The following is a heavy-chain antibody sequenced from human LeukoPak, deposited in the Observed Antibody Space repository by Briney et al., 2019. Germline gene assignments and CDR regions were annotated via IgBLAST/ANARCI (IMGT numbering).Heavy chain of an antibody. Sequence: GRSLRPSCAASGFTFSSYGMHWVRQAPGKGLEWVSYISSSGSTIYYADSVKGRFTISRDNAKNSLYLQMNSLRAEDTAVYYCARGPLHVVVPAATWFDPWGQGLPVTVSS. CDR3: ARGPLHVVVPAATWFDP. V-gene: IGHV3-48*03. CDR2: ISSSGSTI. J-gene: IGHJ5*02. D-gene: IGHD2-2*01. CDR1: GFTFSSYG.